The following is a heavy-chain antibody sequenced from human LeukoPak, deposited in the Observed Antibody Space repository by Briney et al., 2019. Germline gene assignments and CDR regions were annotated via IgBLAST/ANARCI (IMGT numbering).Heavy chain of an antibody. Sequence: SETLSLTCTVSGGSISSSSYYWGWIRQPPGKGLEWIGSIYYSGSTYYNPSLKSRVTISVDTSKSQFSLKLSSVTAADTAVYYCARQSYDSSGYYYFDAFDIWGQGTMVTVSS. CDR3: ARQSYDSSGYYYFDAFDI. V-gene: IGHV4-39*01. CDR2: IYYSGST. CDR1: GGSISSSSYY. D-gene: IGHD3-22*01. J-gene: IGHJ3*02.